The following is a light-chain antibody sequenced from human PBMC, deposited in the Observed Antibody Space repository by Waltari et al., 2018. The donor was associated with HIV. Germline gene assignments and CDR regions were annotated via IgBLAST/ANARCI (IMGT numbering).Light chain of an antibody. V-gene: IGKV1-12*01. J-gene: IGKJ3*01. CDR2: AAT. CDR3: QQSNSLPFT. Sequence: DIQLTQSPSFVSASVGDEVTITCRASQGISDWVAWYQQHPNRAPKLLFFAATKLHSGVPSRFSGWGYGTNFSLTISRLQPEDFATYFCQQSNSLPFTFGPGTQVDVK. CDR1: QGISDW.